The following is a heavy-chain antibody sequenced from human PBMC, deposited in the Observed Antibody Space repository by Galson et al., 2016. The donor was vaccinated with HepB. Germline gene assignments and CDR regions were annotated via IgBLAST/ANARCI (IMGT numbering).Heavy chain of an antibody. CDR2: IWYDGRTG. V-gene: IGHV3-33*06. D-gene: IGHD3-16*01. Sequence: SLRLSCAASGFTFSSYVMHWVRQAPGKGLEWVAVIWYDGRTGYYADSVKGRFAISRDNSGDTLYLYMNSLRVEDTAVYYCAKDRETWAPYGMEVWGQGTTVTVSS. CDR1: GFTFSSYV. CDR3: AKDRETWAPYGMEV. J-gene: IGHJ6*02.